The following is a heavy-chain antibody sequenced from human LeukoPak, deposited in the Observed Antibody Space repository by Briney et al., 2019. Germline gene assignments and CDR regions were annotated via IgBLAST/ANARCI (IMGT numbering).Heavy chain of an antibody. CDR1: GFTFSSYS. CDR3: AKDWAAGTVSYYYYYMDV. Sequence: GGSLRLSCTASGFTFSSYSMNWVRQAPGKGLEWVSSISTSSSYIYYADSVKGRFTISRDNSKNTLYLQMNSLRVEDTAVYYCAKDWAAGTVSYYYYYMDVWGKGTTVTISS. V-gene: IGHV3-21*01. D-gene: IGHD6-19*01. CDR2: ISTSSSYI. J-gene: IGHJ6*03.